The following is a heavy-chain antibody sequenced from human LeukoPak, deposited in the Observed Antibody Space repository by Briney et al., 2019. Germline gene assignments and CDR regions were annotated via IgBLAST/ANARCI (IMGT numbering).Heavy chain of an antibody. Sequence: PSQTLSLTCAVSGGSISSGDYYWSWIRQPPGKGLEWIGYIYYSGSTYYNPSLKSRVTISVDTSKNQFSLKLSSVTAADAAVYYCARVDYYDSSGTEESYWYFNLWGRGTLVTVSS. V-gene: IGHV4-30-4*08. CDR3: ARVDYYDSSGTEESYWYFNL. D-gene: IGHD3-22*01. CDR1: GGSISSGDYY. CDR2: IYYSGST. J-gene: IGHJ2*01.